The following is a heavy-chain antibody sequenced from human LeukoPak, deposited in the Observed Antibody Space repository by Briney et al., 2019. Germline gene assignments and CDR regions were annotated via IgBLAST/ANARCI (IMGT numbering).Heavy chain of an antibody. V-gene: IGHV1-69*04. CDR3: ARVVAVAGMGTRYYYYYGMDV. Sequence: SVKVSCKASGYTFTSYGISWVRQAPGQGLEWMGRIIPILGIANYAQKFQGRVTITADKSTSTAYMELSSLRSEDTAVYYCARVVAVAGMGTRYYYYYGMDVWGQGTTVTVSS. J-gene: IGHJ6*02. D-gene: IGHD6-19*01. CDR2: IIPILGIA. CDR1: GYTFTSYG.